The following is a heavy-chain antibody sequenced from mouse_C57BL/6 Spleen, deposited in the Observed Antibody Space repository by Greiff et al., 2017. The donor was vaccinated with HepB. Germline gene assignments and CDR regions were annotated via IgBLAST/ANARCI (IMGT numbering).Heavy chain of an antibody. CDR2: IDPENGDT. CDR3: TFSVGGRAWFAY. D-gene: IGHD1-1*02. J-gene: IGHJ3*01. Sequence: VQLQQSGAELVRPGASVKLSCTASGFNIKDDYMHWVKQRPEQGLEWIGWIDPENGDTEYASKFQGKATITADTSSNTAYLHLSSLTSEDTAVYYCTFSVGGRAWFAYWGQGTLVTVSA. CDR1: GFNIKDDY. V-gene: IGHV14-4*01.